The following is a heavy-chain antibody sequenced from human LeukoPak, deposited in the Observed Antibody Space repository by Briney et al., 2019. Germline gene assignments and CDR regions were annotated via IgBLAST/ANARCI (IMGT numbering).Heavy chain of an antibody. V-gene: IGHV1-2*02. Sequence: SVTVSCKASGYTFTGYYMHWVGQAPGQGLEWMGWINPNSGGTNYAQKFQGRVTMTRDTSISTAYMELIRLRSDDTDVYYCAREFPLDSSSNYYYYGMDVWGQGTTVTVSS. CDR3: AREFPLDSSSNYYYYGMDV. CDR1: GYTFTGYY. J-gene: IGHJ6*02. CDR2: INPNSGGT. D-gene: IGHD6-6*01.